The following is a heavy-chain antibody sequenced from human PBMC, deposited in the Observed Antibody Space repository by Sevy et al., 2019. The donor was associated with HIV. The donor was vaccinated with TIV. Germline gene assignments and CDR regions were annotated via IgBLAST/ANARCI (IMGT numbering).Heavy chain of an antibody. D-gene: IGHD6-13*01. J-gene: IGHJ4*02. Sequence: GGSLRLSCAASGFTLNNYWMNWVRQAPGKGLEWVANIKQDGSVKYYVDSVKGRFTMSRDNARNLVFLQMNSLRVEETALYYCVRAIAADGSFWGQGTLVTVSS. V-gene: IGHV3-7*01. CDR3: VRAIAADGSF. CDR1: GFTLNNYW. CDR2: IKQDGSVK.